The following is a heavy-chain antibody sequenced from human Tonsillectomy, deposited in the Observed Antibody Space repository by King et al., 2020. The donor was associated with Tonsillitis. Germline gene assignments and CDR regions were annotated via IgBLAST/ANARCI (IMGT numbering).Heavy chain of an antibody. Sequence: VQLVESGGGLVQPGGSLRLSCAASEFTFSIYWMHWVRQAPGKGLVWVSRINVDGSFTNYADSVRGRFTISRDNAKNTLYLQMNSLRAEDTAVYYCVGSGYYFDYWGQGTVVTAPS. D-gene: IGHD3-22*01. V-gene: IGHV3-74*01. J-gene: IGHJ4*02. CDR1: EFTFSIYW. CDR3: VGSGYYFDY. CDR2: INVDGSFT.